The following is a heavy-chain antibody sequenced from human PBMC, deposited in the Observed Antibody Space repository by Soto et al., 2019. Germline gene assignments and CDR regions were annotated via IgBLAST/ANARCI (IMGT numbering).Heavy chain of an antibody. D-gene: IGHD5-12*01. J-gene: IGHJ4*02. Sequence: GSLRLSCAASGFIFSSHAMTWVRQAPGKGLEWVSAISGGGGSIYYAASLKGRFTISRDNSKNTVYLQMNSLRAEDAAVYYCAKGSAYEPISSLDYWGQGALVTVLL. CDR2: ISGGGGSI. CDR3: AKGSAYEPISSLDY. CDR1: GFIFSSHA. V-gene: IGHV3-23*01.